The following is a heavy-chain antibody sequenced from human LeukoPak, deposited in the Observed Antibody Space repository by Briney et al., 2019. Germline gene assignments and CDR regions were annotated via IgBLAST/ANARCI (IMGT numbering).Heavy chain of an antibody. Sequence: SVKVSCKASGGTFSSYAISWVRQAPGQGLEWMGRIIPILGIANYAQKFQGRVTITADKSTSTAYMELSSLRSEDTAVYYCARGVVGKNWFDPWGQGTLVTVSS. V-gene: IGHV1-69*04. CDR3: ARGVVGKNWFDP. CDR2: IIPILGIA. J-gene: IGHJ5*02. CDR1: GGTFSSYA. D-gene: IGHD2-15*01.